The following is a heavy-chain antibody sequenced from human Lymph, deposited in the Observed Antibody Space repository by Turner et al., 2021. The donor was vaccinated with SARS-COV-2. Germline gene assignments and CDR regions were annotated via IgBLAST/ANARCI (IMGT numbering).Heavy chain of an antibody. V-gene: IGHV1-69*04. Sequence: QVQLVQSGAGVKKPGSSVTVSCKASGGTFSSYAINWVRQAPGQGLEWMGRIIPILGIANYAQKFQGRVTITADKSTSTAYMELSSLRSEDTAVYYCARGRLDSFGGGYYSWFDPWGQGTLVTVSS. CDR1: GGTFSSYA. D-gene: IGHD1-26*01. J-gene: IGHJ5*02. CDR2: IIPILGIA. CDR3: ARGRLDSFGGGYYSWFDP.